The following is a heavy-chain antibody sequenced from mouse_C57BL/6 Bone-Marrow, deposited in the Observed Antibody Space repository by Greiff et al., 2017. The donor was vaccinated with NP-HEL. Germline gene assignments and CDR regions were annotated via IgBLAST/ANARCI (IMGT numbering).Heavy chain of an antibody. D-gene: IGHD2-4*01. CDR2: ILPGSGST. CDR1: GYTFTGYW. V-gene: IGHV1-9*01. CDR3: ERREDDYDEAWFAD. J-gene: IGHJ3*01. Sequence: QVQLKESGAELMKPGASVKLSCTATGYTFTGYWIEWVKQRPGHGFEWIGEILPGSGSTNYNEKFKGKATFTADTSSNTAYMQISSLTTEASAIYYGERREDDYDEAWFADWGQGTLVTVSA.